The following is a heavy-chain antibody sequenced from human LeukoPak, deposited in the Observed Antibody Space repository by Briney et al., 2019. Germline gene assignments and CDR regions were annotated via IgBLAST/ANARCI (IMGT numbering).Heavy chain of an antibody. CDR2: INHSGGT. V-gene: IGHV4-34*01. D-gene: IGHD6-6*01. CDR3: ARGGSSPPYYYYYMDV. Sequence: SETLSLTCAVYGGSFSGYYWSWIRQPPGKGLEWIGEINHSGGTNYNPSLKSRVTISVDTSKNQFSLKLSSVTAADTAVYYCARGGSSPPYYYYYMDVWGKGTTVTVSS. J-gene: IGHJ6*03. CDR1: GGSFSGYY.